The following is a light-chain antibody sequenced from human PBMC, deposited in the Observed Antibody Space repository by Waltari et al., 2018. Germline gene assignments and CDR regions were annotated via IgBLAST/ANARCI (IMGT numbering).Light chain of an antibody. V-gene: IGKV3-15*01. CDR2: GAS. Sequence: EIVMTQSPATLSVSPGERATLSCRASQSVSSNLAWYQQQPGQAPRLLIYGASTRAPGIPARFSGSGSGTEFTLTISSLQSEDFAVYYCQQYNNWKFTFGPGTKVDIK. J-gene: IGKJ3*01. CDR3: QQYNNWKFT. CDR1: QSVSSN.